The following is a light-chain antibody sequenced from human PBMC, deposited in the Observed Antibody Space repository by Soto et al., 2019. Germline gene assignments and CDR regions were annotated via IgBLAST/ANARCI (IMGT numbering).Light chain of an antibody. CDR3: QQYNNWPQT. CDR1: QSVTSN. J-gene: IGKJ1*01. CDR2: GAS. Sequence: EIVLTQSPGTLSLSPGERATLSCRASQSVTSNYIAWYQQKPGQAPRLLIFGASIRATGIPARFSGSGSGTEFTLTISSLQSEDFAVHYCQQYNNWPQTFGQGTKVDIK. V-gene: IGKV3-15*01.